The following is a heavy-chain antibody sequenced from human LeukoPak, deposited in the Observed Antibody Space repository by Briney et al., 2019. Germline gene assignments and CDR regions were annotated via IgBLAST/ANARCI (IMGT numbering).Heavy chain of an antibody. CDR1: GGSISSYY. D-gene: IGHD6-19*01. CDR3: ARRPVAGATHYGMDV. J-gene: IGHJ6*02. V-gene: IGHV4-59*08. Sequence: SSETLSLTCTVSGGSISSYYWSWIRQPPGKGLEWIGYIYYSGSTNYNPSLKSRVTISVDASKNQFSLKLSSVTAADTAVYYCARRPVAGATHYGMDVWGQGTTVTVSS. CDR2: IYYSGST.